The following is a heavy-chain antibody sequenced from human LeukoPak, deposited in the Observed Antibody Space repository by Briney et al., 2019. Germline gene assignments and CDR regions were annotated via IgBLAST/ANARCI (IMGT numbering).Heavy chain of an antibody. CDR1: GNTFTSYA. CDR2: INAGNGNT. D-gene: IGHD3-22*01. J-gene: IGHJ5*02. Sequence: RASVNVSCKASGNTFTSYAMHWVRQAPGQRLEWMGWINAGNGNTKYSQKFQGRVTITRDTSASTAYMELSSLRSEDTAVYYCARRYYDSSGYYYLWGQGTLVTVSS. V-gene: IGHV1-3*01. CDR3: ARRYYDSSGYYYL.